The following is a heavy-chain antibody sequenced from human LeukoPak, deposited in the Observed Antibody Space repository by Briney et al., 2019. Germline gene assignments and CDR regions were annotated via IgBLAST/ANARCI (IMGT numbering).Heavy chain of an antibody. J-gene: IGHJ4*02. CDR3: ARGLLGYNLGKFDY. CDR2: IKHDGTEK. D-gene: IGHD5-18*01. Sequence: GGPLRLSCAASGFTFSSYWMSWVRQAPGKGLEWVANIKHDGTEKYYVDSVKGRFTVSRDNAKNSLYLQMNSLRAEDTAVYYCARGLLGYNLGKFDYWGQGTLVTVSS. V-gene: IGHV3-7*05. CDR1: GFTFSSYW.